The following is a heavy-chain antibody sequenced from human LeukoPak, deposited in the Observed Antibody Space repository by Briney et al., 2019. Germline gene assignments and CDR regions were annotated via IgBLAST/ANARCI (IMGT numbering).Heavy chain of an antibody. J-gene: IGHJ6*02. V-gene: IGHV3-23*01. CDR1: RFTFSSYA. Sequence: QSGGSLRLSCVASRFTFSSYAMSWVRQAPGKGLEWVSAISNSGGSTYYADSVKGRFTISRDNSKNTLSLQMNSLRAEDTAVYYCAKGRQTYYYYGMDVWGQGTTVTVPS. CDR3: AKGRQTYYYYGMDV. CDR2: ISNSGGST.